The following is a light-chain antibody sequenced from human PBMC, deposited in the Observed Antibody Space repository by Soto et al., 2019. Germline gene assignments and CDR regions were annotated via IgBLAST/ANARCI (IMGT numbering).Light chain of an antibody. CDR3: QQYDSYSRT. CDR2: LAS. Sequence: DIQMTQSPSTLSAFVGDRVTITCRASQSIRTSLAWYQQKQGKAPKLLIYLASSLESGVPARFSGSGSATEFTLSISSLQPDDIATYYCQQYDSYSRTFGQGTKVDIK. J-gene: IGKJ1*01. CDR1: QSIRTS. V-gene: IGKV1-5*03.